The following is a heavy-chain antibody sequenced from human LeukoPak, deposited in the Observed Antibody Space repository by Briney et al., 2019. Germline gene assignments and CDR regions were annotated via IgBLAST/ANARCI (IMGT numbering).Heavy chain of an antibody. CDR3: ARGYYGMDV. CDR1: GYTFTGQY. Sequence: ASVKVSCKASGYTFTGQYLYWARQTPGQGLEWMGWINPKAGDTDSAQNFQGRVTMTRDTSITTVYMGLSSLTSDDTAVYYCARGYYGMDVWGQGTTVTVS. CDR2: INPKAGDT. V-gene: IGHV1-2*02. J-gene: IGHJ6*02.